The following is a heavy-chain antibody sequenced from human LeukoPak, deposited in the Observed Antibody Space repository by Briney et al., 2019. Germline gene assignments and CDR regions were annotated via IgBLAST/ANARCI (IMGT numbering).Heavy chain of an antibody. CDR1: GGSISSYY. CDR3: ARDAGRYCSGGSCYAFDY. CDR2: IYYSGST. Sequence: PSETLSLTCTVSGGSISSYYWSWIRQPPGKGLEWIGYIYYSGSTNYNPSLKSRVTISVDTSKNQFSLKLSSVTAADTAVYYCARDAGRYCSGGSCYAFDYWGQGTLVTVSS. J-gene: IGHJ4*02. D-gene: IGHD2-15*01. V-gene: IGHV4-59*01.